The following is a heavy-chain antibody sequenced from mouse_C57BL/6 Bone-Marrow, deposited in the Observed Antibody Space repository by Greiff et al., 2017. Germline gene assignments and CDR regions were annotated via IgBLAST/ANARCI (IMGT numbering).Heavy chain of an antibody. Sequence: VQLQQSGAELARPGASVKLSCKASGYTFTSYGISWVKQRTGQGLEWIGEIYPRSGNTYYNEKFKGKATLTADKSSSTAYMELRSLTPEDSAVYYCAREGNYYGSLWYFDVWGTGTTVTVSS. CDR1: GYTFTSYG. D-gene: IGHD1-1*01. J-gene: IGHJ1*03. CDR2: IYPRSGNT. V-gene: IGHV1-81*01. CDR3: AREGNYYGSLWYFDV.